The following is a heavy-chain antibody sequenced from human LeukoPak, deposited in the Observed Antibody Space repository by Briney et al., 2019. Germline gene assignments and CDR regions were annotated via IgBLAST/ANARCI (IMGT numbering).Heavy chain of an antibody. V-gene: IGHV3-7*05. CDR3: ARSDSSGYFYFDY. Sequence: GGSLRLSCAASGFTFSIYWMSWVRQAPGTGLEWVANIKEDGSEKYYVDSVKGRFTISRDNAKNSLYLQMNSLRAEDTAVYYCARSDSSGYFYFDYWGQGTLVTVSS. CDR1: GFTFSIYW. CDR2: IKEDGSEK. J-gene: IGHJ4*02. D-gene: IGHD3-22*01.